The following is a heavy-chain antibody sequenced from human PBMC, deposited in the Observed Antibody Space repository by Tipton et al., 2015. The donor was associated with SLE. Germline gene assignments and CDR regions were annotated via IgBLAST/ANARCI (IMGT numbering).Heavy chain of an antibody. Sequence: GSLRLSCAASGFTFSSYSMNWVRQAPGKGLEWVSSISSSSSYIYYADSVKGRFTISRDNAKNSLYLQMDSLRAEDTAVYYCARVSLANWFDPWGQGTLVTVSS. V-gene: IGHV3-21*01. CDR3: ARVSLANWFDP. J-gene: IGHJ5*02. CDR2: ISSSSSYI. CDR1: GFTFSSYS.